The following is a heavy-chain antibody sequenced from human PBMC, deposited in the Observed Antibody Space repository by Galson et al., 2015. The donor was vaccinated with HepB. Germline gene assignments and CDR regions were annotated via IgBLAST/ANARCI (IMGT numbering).Heavy chain of an antibody. J-gene: IGHJ2*01. V-gene: IGHV3-30-3*01. CDR1: GFTFSSYA. D-gene: IGHD3-16*01. CDR2: ISYDGSNK. Sequence: SLRLSCAASGFTFSSYAMHWVRQAPGKGLEWVAVISYDGSNKYYADSVKGRFTISRDNSKNTLYLQMNSLRAEDTAVYYCARDWGFDLWGRGTLVTVSS. CDR3: ARDWGFDL.